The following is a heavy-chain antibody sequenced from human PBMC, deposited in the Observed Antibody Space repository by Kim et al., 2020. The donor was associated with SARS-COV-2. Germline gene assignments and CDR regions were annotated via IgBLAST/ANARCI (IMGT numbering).Heavy chain of an antibody. D-gene: IGHD3-16*01. CDR3: ARTRKAWGRTWYYYYGMDV. J-gene: IGHJ6*02. CDR1: GFSLSTSGMC. V-gene: IGHV2-70*01. CDR2: IDWDDDK. Sequence: SGPTLVNPTQTLTLTCTFSGFSLSTSGMCVSWIRQPPGKALEWLALIDWDDDKYYSTSLKTRLTISKDTSKNQVVLTMTNMDPVDTATYYCARTRKAWGRTWYYYYGMDVWGHGTTVTVSS.